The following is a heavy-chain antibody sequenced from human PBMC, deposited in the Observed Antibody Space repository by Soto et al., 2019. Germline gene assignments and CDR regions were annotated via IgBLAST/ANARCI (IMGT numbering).Heavy chain of an antibody. J-gene: IGHJ4*02. V-gene: IGHV3-30-3*01. Sequence: LRLSCAASGFSFSISPMHWVRQAPGKGPEWAALISYDGTNKFYADSVKGRFTISRDNSKSTLYLQVDSLRPEDAAVYYCARDPKTSGGQHWAFNYFDSWGQGTLVTVSS. CDR1: GFSFSISP. CDR2: ISYDGTNK. CDR3: ARDPKTSGGQHWAFNYFDS. D-gene: IGHD7-27*01.